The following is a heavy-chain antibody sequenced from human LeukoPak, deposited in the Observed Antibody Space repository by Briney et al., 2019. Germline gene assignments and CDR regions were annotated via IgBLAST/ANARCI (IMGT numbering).Heavy chain of an antibody. CDR3: ARSVPQTWIQLWVATGGWFDP. CDR1: GGSISSSSYY. Sequence: PSETLSLTCTVSGGSISSSSYYWGWIRQPPGKGLEWIGSIYYSGSTYYNPSLKSRVTISVDTSKNQFSLKLSSVTAADTAVYYCARSVPQTWIQLWVATGGWFDPWGQGTLVTVSS. D-gene: IGHD5-18*01. CDR2: IYYSGST. V-gene: IGHV4-39*01. J-gene: IGHJ5*02.